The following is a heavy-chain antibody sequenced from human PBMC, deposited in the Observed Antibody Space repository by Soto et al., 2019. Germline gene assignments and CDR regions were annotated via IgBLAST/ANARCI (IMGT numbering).Heavy chain of an antibody. CDR2: IIPILGIA. Sequence: QVQLVQSGAEVKKPGSSVKVSCKASGGTFSSYTISWVRQAPGQGLEWMGRIIPILGIANYAQKFKVRVTITADKSASTAYMELSSLRSEDTAVYYCARVATTNVGSFEYWGQGTLVTVSS. CDR1: GGTFSSYT. D-gene: IGHD5-12*01. J-gene: IGHJ4*02. CDR3: ARVATTNVGSFEY. V-gene: IGHV1-69*02.